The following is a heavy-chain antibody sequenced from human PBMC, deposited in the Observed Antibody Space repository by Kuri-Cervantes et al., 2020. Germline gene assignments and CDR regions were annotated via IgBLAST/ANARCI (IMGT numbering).Heavy chain of an antibody. Sequence: GESLRLACAASGFTFSSYAMSGVRQAPGKGLEWVSAISGSGGSTYYTDSVKGRFIISRDTSKNMVYLQMNSLRAEDTAVYFCAKDEEGDYYDTSGYFYGDWGQGTQVTVSS. CDR1: GFTFSSYA. J-gene: IGHJ4*02. D-gene: IGHD3-22*01. CDR2: ISGSGGST. CDR3: AKDEEGDYYDTSGYFYGD. V-gene: IGHV3-23*01.